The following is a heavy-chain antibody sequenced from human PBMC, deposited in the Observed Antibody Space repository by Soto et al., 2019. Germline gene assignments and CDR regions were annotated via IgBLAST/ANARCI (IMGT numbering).Heavy chain of an antibody. Sequence: GGSLRLSCAASGFTFSSYAMSWVRQAPGKGLGWVSVISGSGGSTYYADTVKGRFTISRDNSKNTLYLQMNSLRAEDTAVYYCAKDIYYYYMDVWGKGTTVTVSS. CDR1: GFTFSSYA. CDR2: ISGSGGST. V-gene: IGHV3-23*01. J-gene: IGHJ6*03. CDR3: AKDIYYYYMDV.